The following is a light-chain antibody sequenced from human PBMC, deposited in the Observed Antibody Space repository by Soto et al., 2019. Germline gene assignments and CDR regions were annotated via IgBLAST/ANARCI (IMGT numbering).Light chain of an antibody. CDR2: EVT. J-gene: IGLJ1*01. V-gene: IGLV2-8*01. Sequence: LAQPPSASGSPGQSVTISCTGTSGDIGGYDYVSWYQQHPGKAPKLMIYEVTKRPLGVPDRFSGSKSGNTASLTVSGLQAEDEADYYCSSYAGSNNPYVFGSGTKVTVL. CDR1: SGDIGGYDY. CDR3: SSYAGSNNPYV.